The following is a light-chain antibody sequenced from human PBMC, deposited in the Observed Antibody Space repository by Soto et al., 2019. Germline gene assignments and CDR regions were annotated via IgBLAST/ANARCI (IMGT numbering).Light chain of an antibody. V-gene: IGLV2-23*02. J-gene: IGLJ1*01. CDR2: EVS. CDR1: SSDVGSYNL. CDR3: CSYAGSSTLGV. Sequence: QSALTQPASVSGSHGRSITISCTGTSSDVGSYNLVSWYQQHPGKAPKLMIYEVSKRPSGVSNRFSGSKSGNTASLTISGLQAEDEAEYYCCSYAGSSTLGVFGTGTKVTVL.